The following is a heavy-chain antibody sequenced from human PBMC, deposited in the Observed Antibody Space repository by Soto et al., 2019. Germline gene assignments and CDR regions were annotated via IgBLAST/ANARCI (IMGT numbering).Heavy chain of an antibody. CDR1: GGSISSYY. D-gene: IGHD5-12*01. V-gene: IGHV4-59*01. J-gene: IGHJ6*02. Sequence: SETLSLTCTVSGGSISSYYWSWIRQPPGKGLEWIGSIYNSGSTNYNPSLKSRVTISIDTSKNQFSLKLTSVTAADTAVYYCARDQFSAIVATIHRGHHYYGMDVWGQGTTVTVSS. CDR2: IYNSGST. CDR3: ARDQFSAIVATIHRGHHYYGMDV.